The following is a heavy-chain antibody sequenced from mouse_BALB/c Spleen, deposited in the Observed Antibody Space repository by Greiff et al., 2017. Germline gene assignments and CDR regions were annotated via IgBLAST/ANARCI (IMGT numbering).Heavy chain of an antibody. CDR2: IYPGNSDT. CDR1: GYSFTSYW. V-gene: IGHV1-5*01. J-gene: IGHJ3*01. Sequence: EVQLQQSGTVLARPGASVKMSCKASGYSFTSYWMHWVKQRPGQGLEWIGAIYPGNSDTSYNQKFKGKAKLTAVTSSSTAYMQLSSLTSEDSAVYYCTRYLAWFAYWGQGTLVTVAA. CDR3: TRYLAWFAY.